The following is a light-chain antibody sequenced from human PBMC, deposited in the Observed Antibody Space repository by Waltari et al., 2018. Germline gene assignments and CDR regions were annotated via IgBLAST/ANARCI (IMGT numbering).Light chain of an antibody. Sequence: DIVMTQSPDSLAVSLGERVTINCKSSQSVLYSSNSQNYLAWYQQKPGQPPKLLIYWASARESGVPDRFSGSESGTDFTLTISSLQAEDVAVYYCQQYYDIPWTFGQGTKVESK. J-gene: IGKJ1*01. CDR2: WAS. V-gene: IGKV4-1*01. CDR1: QSVLYSSNSQNY. CDR3: QQYYDIPWT.